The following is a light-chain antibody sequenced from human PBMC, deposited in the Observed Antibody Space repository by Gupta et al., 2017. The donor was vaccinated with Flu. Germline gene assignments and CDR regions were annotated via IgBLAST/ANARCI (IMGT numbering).Light chain of an antibody. V-gene: IGLV1-47*01. CDR3: AAWDDSLSGLV. J-gene: IGLJ3*02. Sequence: QSVLTQPPSASGPPGQRVTISCSGSSSNIGSNYVYWYQQLPGTAPKLLIYRNNQRPSGVPDRLSGSKSGTSASLAISGLRSEDEADYYCAAWDDSLSGLVFGGGTKLTVL. CDR1: SSNIGSNY. CDR2: RNN.